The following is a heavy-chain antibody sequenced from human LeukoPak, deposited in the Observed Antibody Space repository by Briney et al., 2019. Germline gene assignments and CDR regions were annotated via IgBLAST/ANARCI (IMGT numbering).Heavy chain of an antibody. J-gene: IGHJ4*02. CDR1: GGSFSGYY. CDR3: ARDYLRYFVK. CDR2: INHSGST. Sequence: SETLSLTCAVYGGSFSGYYWSWIRQPPGKGLEWIGEINHSGSTNYNPSLKSRVTISVDTSKNQFSLKLSSVTAADAAVYYCARDYLRYFVKWGQGTLVTVSS. D-gene: IGHD3-9*01. V-gene: IGHV4-34*01.